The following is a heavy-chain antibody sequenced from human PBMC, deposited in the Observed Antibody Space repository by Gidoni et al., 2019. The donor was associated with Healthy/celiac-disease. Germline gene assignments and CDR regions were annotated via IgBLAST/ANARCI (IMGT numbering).Heavy chain of an antibody. Sequence: EVQLVESGGGLVQPGGSLRLSCAASGFTFSSYEMNWVRQAPGKGLEWVSYISSSGSTIYYADSVKCRFTISRDNAKNSLYLQMNSLRAEDTAVYYCARSAIVPRAFDIWGQGTMVSVSS. CDR1: GFTFSSYE. D-gene: IGHD2-2*01. CDR2: ISSSGSTI. CDR3: ARSAIVPRAFDI. V-gene: IGHV3-48*03. J-gene: IGHJ3*02.